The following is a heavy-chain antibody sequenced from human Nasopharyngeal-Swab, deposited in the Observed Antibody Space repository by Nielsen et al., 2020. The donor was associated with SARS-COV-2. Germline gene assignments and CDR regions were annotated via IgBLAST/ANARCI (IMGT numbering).Heavy chain of an antibody. D-gene: IGHD6-13*01. Sequence: RQATGKGLEWIGEINHSGSTNYNPSLKSRVTISVDTSKNQFSLKLSSVTAAETAVYYCARGFPGAAAGTDYWGQGTLVTVSS. CDR3: ARGFPGAAAGTDY. J-gene: IGHJ4*02. V-gene: IGHV4-34*01. CDR2: INHSGST.